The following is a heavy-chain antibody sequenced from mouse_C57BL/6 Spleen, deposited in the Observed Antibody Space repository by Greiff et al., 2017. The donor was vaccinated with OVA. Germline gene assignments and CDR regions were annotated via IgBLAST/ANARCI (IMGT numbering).Heavy chain of an antibody. CDR2: IRNKANGYTT. CDR1: GFTFTDYY. J-gene: IGHJ2*01. D-gene: IGHD4-1*01. V-gene: IGHV7-3*01. Sequence: EVKLMESGGGLVQPGGSLSLSCAASGFTFTDYYMSWVRQPPGKALEWLGFIRNKANGYTTEYSASVKGRFTISRDTSQSILYLQMNALRAEDSATYYCARYTFNWDYFDYWGQGTTLTVSS. CDR3: ARYTFNWDYFDY.